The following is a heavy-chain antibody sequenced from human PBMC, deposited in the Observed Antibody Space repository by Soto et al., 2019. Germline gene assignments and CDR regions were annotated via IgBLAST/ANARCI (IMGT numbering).Heavy chain of an antibody. J-gene: IGHJ3*01. CDR3: ARFRDGYTDAFDV. CDR1: AFTVSSNY. Sequence: EVQLVESGGGLIQPGGSLRLSCAASAFTVSSNYMSWVRQAPGKGLEWVSVIYSSGSTYYADSVKGRFTISRDNSKNTLYLQMSSLRVEDTAMYYCARFRDGYTDAFDVWGQGTMVTVS. CDR2: IYSSGST. D-gene: IGHD5-12*01. V-gene: IGHV3-53*01.